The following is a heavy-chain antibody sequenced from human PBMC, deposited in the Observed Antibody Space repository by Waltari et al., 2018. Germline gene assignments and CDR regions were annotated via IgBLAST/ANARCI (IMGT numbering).Heavy chain of an antibody. CDR3: ARVGYDYIWGSYRWAYYYYMDV. J-gene: IGHJ6*03. Sequence: QVQLQESGPGLVKPSETLSLTCTVSGGSISSYYWSWIRQPPGKGLAWIGYIYYSGSTNYNPSLKSRVTISVDTSKNQFSLKLSSVTAADTAVYYCARVGYDYIWGSYRWAYYYYMDVWGKGTTVTVSS. CDR2: IYYSGST. CDR1: GGSISSYY. V-gene: IGHV4-59*01. D-gene: IGHD3-16*02.